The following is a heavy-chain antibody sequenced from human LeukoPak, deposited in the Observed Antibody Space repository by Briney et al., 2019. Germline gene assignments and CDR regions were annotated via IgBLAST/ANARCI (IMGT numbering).Heavy chain of an antibody. Sequence: GASVKVSCKASGYTFTSYYMHWVRQAPGQGLEWMGIINPSDGSTSYAQKFQGRVTMTRDMSTSTVYMELSSLRSEDTAVYYCARGKRWSGSYSAPFDYWGQGTLVTVSS. CDR2: INPSDGST. J-gene: IGHJ4*02. D-gene: IGHD3-10*01. CDR1: GYTFTSYY. CDR3: ARGKRWSGSYSAPFDY. V-gene: IGHV1-46*01.